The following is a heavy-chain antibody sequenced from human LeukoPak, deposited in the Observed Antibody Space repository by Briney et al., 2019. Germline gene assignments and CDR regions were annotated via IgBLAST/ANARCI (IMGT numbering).Heavy chain of an antibody. CDR3: ARDDDVDTDIVTPFDY. CDR1: GFTFNNYA. J-gene: IGHJ4*02. V-gene: IGHV3-30-3*01. D-gene: IGHD5-18*01. Sequence: GGSLRLSCAASGFTFNNYATTWVRQAPGKGLEWVAVISYDGLTKRYSESVEGRFTISRDNSKNTLYVQMNSLRVEDTAVYYCARDDDVDTDIVTPFDYWGQGTLVTVSS. CDR2: ISYDGLTK.